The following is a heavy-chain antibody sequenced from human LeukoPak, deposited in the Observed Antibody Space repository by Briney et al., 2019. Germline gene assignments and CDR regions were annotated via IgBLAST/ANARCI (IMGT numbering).Heavy chain of an antibody. CDR2: INPNSGGT. CDR1: GYTFTGYY. Sequence: ASVKVSCKASGYTFTGYYMHWVRQAPGQGLEWMGWINPNSGGTNYAQKFQGRVTMTRDTSISTAYVELSRLRSDDTAVYYCARANTARGGFDYWGQGTLVTASS. D-gene: IGHD5-18*01. CDR3: ARANTARGGFDY. V-gene: IGHV1-2*02. J-gene: IGHJ4*02.